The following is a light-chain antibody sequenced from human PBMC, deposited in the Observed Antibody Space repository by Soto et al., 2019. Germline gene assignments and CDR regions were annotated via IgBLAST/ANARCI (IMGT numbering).Light chain of an antibody. Sequence: EIVLTQSPATLSLSPGERATLSCGASQSVSSSYLAWYQQKPGLAPRLLIYDASYRATGISDRFSGSGSGTDFTLTISRLEPEDFAVYYCQQYVSSPTFGQGTRLEIK. CDR2: DAS. CDR1: QSVSSSY. CDR3: QQYVSSPT. V-gene: IGKV3D-20*01. J-gene: IGKJ5*01.